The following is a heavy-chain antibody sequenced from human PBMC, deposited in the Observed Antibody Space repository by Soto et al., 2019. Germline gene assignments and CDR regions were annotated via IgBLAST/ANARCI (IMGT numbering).Heavy chain of an antibody. Sequence: GGYLRLSCAASGFTFSSCAMGWVRQAPGKGLEWVSGISGGGKNTYYADSVKGRIAISRDNSKNTLYLQMNSLRAGDTAVYDCAKSSPLAATLSFWGQGALVIVSS. CDR2: ISGGGKNT. J-gene: IGHJ4*02. D-gene: IGHD1-26*01. V-gene: IGHV3-23*01. CDR1: GFTFSSCA. CDR3: AKSSPLAATLSF.